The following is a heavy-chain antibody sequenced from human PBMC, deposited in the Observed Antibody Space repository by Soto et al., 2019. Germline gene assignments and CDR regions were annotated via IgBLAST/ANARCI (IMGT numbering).Heavy chain of an antibody. D-gene: IGHD1-26*01. V-gene: IGHV3-30-3*01. CDR2: ISYDGSNK. Sequence: QVQLVESGGGVVQPGRSLRLSCAASGFTFSSYAMHWVRQAPGKGLEWVAVISYDGSNKYYADSVKGRFTISRDNSKNTLYLQMSSLRAEDTAVYYCAREVGGATRDAFDIWGQGTMVTFSS. CDR1: GFTFSSYA. J-gene: IGHJ3*02. CDR3: AREVGGATRDAFDI.